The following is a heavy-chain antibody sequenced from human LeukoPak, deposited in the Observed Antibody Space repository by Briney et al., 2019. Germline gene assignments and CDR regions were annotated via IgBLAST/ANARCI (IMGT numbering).Heavy chain of an antibody. CDR1: GLTFSGSW. Sequence: PGGSLRLSCAAPGLTFSGSWMSWVRQAPGKGLEWVANINQDGSENYYMDSVEGRFTISRDNAKNSLYLQMNSLRVEDTAVYYCAREGAYCSGGTCYLRGDFWGQGALVTVSS. V-gene: IGHV3-7*05. CDR2: INQDGSEN. D-gene: IGHD2-15*01. CDR3: AREGAYCSGGTCYLRGDF. J-gene: IGHJ4*02.